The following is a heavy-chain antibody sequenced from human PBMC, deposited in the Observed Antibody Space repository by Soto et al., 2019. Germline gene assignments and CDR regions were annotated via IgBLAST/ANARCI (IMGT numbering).Heavy chain of an antibody. CDR3: ARGLRLRVKSDWFDP. CDR1: GGSISSSNW. V-gene: IGHV4-4*02. CDR2: IYHSGST. J-gene: IGHJ5*02. Sequence: SETLSLTCAVSGGSISSSNWWSWVRQPPGKGLEWIGEIYHSGSTNYNPSLKSRVTISVDKSKNQFSLKLSSVTAADTAVYYCARGLRLRVKSDWFDPWGQGTLVTVSS. D-gene: IGHD5-12*01.